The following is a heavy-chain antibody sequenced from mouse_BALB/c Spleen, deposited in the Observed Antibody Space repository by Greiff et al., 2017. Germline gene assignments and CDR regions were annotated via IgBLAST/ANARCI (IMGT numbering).Heavy chain of an antibody. V-gene: IGHV2-9-2*01. CDR1: GFSFTSYD. J-gene: IGHJ4*01. CDR2: IWTGGGT. D-gene: IGHD2-2*01. CDR3: VRDGYYYAMDD. Sequence: QVQLQQSGPGLVAPSQSLSITCTVSGFSFTSYDISWIRQPPGKGLEWLGVIWTGGGTNYNSAFMSRLSISKDNSKSQVFLKMNSLQTDDTAIYYCVRDGYYYAMDDWGQGTSVTVSS.